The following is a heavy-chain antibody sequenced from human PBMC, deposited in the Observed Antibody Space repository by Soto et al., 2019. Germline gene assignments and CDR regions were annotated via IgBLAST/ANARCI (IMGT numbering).Heavy chain of an antibody. CDR3: ARDPYANAFDI. CDR2: INQSGGT. D-gene: IGHD2-8*01. J-gene: IGHJ3*02. Sequence: QVQLQQWGAGLLKPSETLSLTCAVYGASLSGYDWSWIRQPPGKGLEWIGEINQSGGTHYNPSLKSRVTISMDTSKNQLALRLKSVTAADTAIYYCARDPYANAFDIWGRGTMVTVSS. V-gene: IGHV4-34*02. CDR1: GASLSGYD.